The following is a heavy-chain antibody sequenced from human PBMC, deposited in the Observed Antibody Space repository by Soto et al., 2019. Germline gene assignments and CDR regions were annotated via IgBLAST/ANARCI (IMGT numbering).Heavy chain of an antibody. V-gene: IGHV1-69*13. CDR1: GGTFSSYA. D-gene: IGHD1-26*01. Sequence: GASVKVSCKASGGTFSSYAISWVRQAPGQGLEWMGGIIPIFGTANYAQKFQGRVTITADESTSTAYMELSSRRSEDTAVYYCARDHSGSYSWFDPWGQGTLVTVSS. CDR2: IIPIFGTA. CDR3: ARDHSGSYSWFDP. J-gene: IGHJ5*02.